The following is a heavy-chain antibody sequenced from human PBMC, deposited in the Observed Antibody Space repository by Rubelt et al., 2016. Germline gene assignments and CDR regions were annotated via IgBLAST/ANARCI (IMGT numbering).Heavy chain of an antibody. Sequence: EVQLVESGGGLVKPGGSLRLSCAASGFTVSSNYMSWVRPAPGKGLEWVSSISSSSSYIYYADSVKGRLPISRDNAKNSRYLQMNSLRAEDTAVYYCARYEVRGVINYWGQGTLVTVSS. CDR2: ISSSSSYI. CDR3: ARYEVRGVINY. CDR1: GFTVSSNY. D-gene: IGHD3-10*01. V-gene: IGHV3-21*01. J-gene: IGHJ4*02.